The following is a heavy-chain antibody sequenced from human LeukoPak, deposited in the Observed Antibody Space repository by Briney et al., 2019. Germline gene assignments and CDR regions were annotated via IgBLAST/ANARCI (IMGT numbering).Heavy chain of an antibody. J-gene: IGHJ4*02. D-gene: IGHD2-2*01. CDR1: GFTFSRYW. Sequence: GGSLRLSCAASGFTFSRYWMHWVRQVPGKGLVWVSHINTDGSSTRYADSVKGRFTMSRDNAKNTLYLQMNSLRAEDTAVYFCTSLGMPYGDFDYWGQGTPVTVSS. CDR3: TSLGMPYGDFDY. V-gene: IGHV3-74*01. CDR2: INTDGSST.